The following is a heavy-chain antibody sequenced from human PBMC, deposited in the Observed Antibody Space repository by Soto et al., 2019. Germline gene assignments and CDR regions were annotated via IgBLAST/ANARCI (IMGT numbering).Heavy chain of an antibody. CDR3: AKENLLKIIIMSNVDY. Sequence: EVQLLESGGGLVQPGGSLRLSCAASGFTFSNYAMSWVRQAPGKGLQWVSAIIGSGGSTYYADSVKGRFTISRDNSKNTLYLQMNSLRAEDTAVYYCAKENLLKIIIMSNVDYWGQGTLVTVSS. D-gene: IGHD3-10*01. J-gene: IGHJ4*02. V-gene: IGHV3-23*01. CDR2: IIGSGGST. CDR1: GFTFSNYA.